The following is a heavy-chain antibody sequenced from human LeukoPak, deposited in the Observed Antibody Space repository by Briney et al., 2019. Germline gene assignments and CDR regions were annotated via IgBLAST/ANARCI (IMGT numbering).Heavy chain of an antibody. J-gene: IGHJ4*02. V-gene: IGHV1-69*13. D-gene: IGHD2-15*01. CDR3: ARTRAAVVVAAGDY. CDR2: IIPIFGTA. CDR1: GGTFSSCA. Sequence: GASVKVSCKASGGTFSSCAISWVRQAPGQGLEWMGGIIPIFGTANYAQKFQGRVTITADESTSTAYMELSSLRSEDTAVYYCARTRAAVVVAAGDYWGQGTLVTVSS.